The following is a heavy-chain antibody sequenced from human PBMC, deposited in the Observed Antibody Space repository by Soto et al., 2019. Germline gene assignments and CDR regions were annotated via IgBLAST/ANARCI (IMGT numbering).Heavy chain of an antibody. Sequence: LSLTCGVYGGSFSEYYWSWIRQPPGKGLEWIAEINHSGSTYYNPSLKSRVTISVDTSKNQFSLKLSSVTGADTALYFCARGRIMAQSSLHFDSWGQGTLVTVYS. CDR3: ARGRIMAQSSLHFDS. D-gene: IGHD3-9*01. CDR1: GGSFSEYY. CDR2: INHSGST. V-gene: IGHV4-34*01. J-gene: IGHJ4*02.